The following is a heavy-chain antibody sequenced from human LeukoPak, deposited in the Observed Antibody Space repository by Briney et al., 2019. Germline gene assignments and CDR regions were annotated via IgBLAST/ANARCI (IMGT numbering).Heavy chain of an antibody. CDR3: ARDRVAGTFDY. V-gene: IGHV4-4*07. D-gene: IGHD6-19*01. J-gene: IGHJ4*02. CDR2: IYTSGST. CDR1: GGSISSYY. Sequence: SETLSLTCTVSGGSISSYYWSWIRQHAGKGLEWIGRIYTSGSTNYNPSLKSRVTISVDKSKTQFSLKLSSVTAADTAVYYCARDRVAGTFDYWGQGTLVTVSS.